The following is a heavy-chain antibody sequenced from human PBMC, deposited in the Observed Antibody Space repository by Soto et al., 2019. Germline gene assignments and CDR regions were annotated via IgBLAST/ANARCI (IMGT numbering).Heavy chain of an antibody. Sequence: QVQLVQSGAEVKKPGSSVKVSCEASGGSFTSYIFTWVRQAPGQGLEWMGRILPIQGTANYALKFQDRDTITADKSTNTAYIELRSLRPEDTALYYCAKRLVFVDQAYMDVWGKGTQGTVSS. J-gene: IGHJ6*03. CDR2: ILPIQGTA. CDR3: AKRLVFVDQAYMDV. D-gene: IGHD3-3*01. CDR1: GGSFTSYI. V-gene: IGHV1-69*08.